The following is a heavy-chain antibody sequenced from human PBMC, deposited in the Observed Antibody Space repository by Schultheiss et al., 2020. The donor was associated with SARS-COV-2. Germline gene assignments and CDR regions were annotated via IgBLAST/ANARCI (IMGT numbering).Heavy chain of an antibody. Sequence: GESLKISCAASGFTFSMYDFHWVRQAPGKGLEWVAVISYDGSDKYYADSVKGRFTISRDNSKNTVSLQLNSLTAEDTAVYYCARDLGSCSGSSCFMFYYYGMDVWGHGTTVTVSS. D-gene: IGHD2-15*01. J-gene: IGHJ6*02. CDR1: GFTFSMYD. V-gene: IGHV3-30*04. CDR2: ISYDGSDK. CDR3: ARDLGSCSGSSCFMFYYYGMDV.